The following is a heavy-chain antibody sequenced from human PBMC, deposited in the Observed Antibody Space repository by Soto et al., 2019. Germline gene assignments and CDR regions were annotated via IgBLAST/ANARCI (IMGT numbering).Heavy chain of an antibody. D-gene: IGHD2-15*01. CDR2: INHSGST. J-gene: IGHJ4*02. Sequence: KPSETLSLTCAVYGGSFSGYYWSWIRQPPGKGLEWIGEINHSGSTNYNPSLKSRVTISVDTSKNQFSLKLSSVTAADTAVYYCARSRMTQGGDYWGQGTLVTVSS. CDR1: GGSFSGYY. V-gene: IGHV4-34*01. CDR3: ARSRMTQGGDY.